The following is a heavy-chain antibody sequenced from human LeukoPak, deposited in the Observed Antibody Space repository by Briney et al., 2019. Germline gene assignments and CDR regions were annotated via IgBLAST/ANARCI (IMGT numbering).Heavy chain of an antibody. CDR3: ARDYFYCGGDCFVDY. CDR2: ISSGGRSI. D-gene: IGHD2-21*02. J-gene: IGHJ4*02. CDR1: GFTFSSYG. V-gene: IGHV3-21*01. Sequence: PGGFLRLSCAASGFTFSSYGMNWVRQAPGKGLEWVSSISSGGRSIDLADSVKGRFTISRDNAKNSLYLQMNSLRAEDTAVYFCARDYFYCGGDCFVDYWGQGTLVTVSS.